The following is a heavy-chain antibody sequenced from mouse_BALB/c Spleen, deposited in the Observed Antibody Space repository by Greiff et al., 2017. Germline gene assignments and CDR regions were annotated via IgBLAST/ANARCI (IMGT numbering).Heavy chain of an antibody. Sequence: DVQLVESGPGLVKPSQSLSLTCTVTGYSITSDYAWNWIRQFPGNKLEWMGYISYSGSTSYNPSLKSRISITRDTSKNQFFLQLNSVTTEDTATYYCARRAYYGNYDYAMDYWGQGTSVTVSS. CDR2: ISYSGST. J-gene: IGHJ4*01. V-gene: IGHV3-2*02. CDR1: GYSITSDYA. D-gene: IGHD2-10*01. CDR3: ARRAYYGNYDYAMDY.